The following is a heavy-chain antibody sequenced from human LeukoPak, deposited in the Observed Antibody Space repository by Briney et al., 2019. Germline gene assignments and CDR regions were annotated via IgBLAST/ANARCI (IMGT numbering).Heavy chain of an antibody. V-gene: IGHV3-30*02. CDR1: GFTFSSYG. CDR2: IRHDGSNK. J-gene: IGHJ4*02. D-gene: IGHD1-14*01. CDR3: ASPINPPIY. Sequence: GGSLRLSCAASGFTFSSYGMHWVRQAPGKGLEWVAFIRHDGSNKFHADSVKGRFTISRDNSKNTVYLQMNSLRAEDTAVYYCASPINPPIYWGQGTLVTVSS.